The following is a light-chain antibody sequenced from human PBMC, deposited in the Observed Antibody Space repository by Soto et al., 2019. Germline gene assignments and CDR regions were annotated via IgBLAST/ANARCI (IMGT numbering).Light chain of an antibody. CDR3: AAWDDSLSGPV. V-gene: IGLV1-47*02. CDR1: SSNIGSNY. J-gene: IGLJ1*01. Sequence: QSVLTQPPSASGTPGQRVTISCSGSSSNIGSNYVYWYQQLPRTAPKLLIYSNNQRPSGVPDRFSGSKSGTSASLAISGLRSEDGADYYCAAWDDSLSGPVYGTGTKVTVL. CDR2: SNN.